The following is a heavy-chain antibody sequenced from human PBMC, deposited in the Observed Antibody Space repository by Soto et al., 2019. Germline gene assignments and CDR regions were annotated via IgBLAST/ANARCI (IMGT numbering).Heavy chain of an antibody. CDR3: AKKYYRDSFDFLLFDY. CDR1: GFTFSTYA. J-gene: IGHJ4*02. Sequence: PGGSLRLSCAASGFTFSTYAMSWVRQAPGKGLEWVSAISGSGRTTYYADSVKGRFTISRDNSKNTLYLQMNSLRAEDTAVYYCAKKYYRDSFDFLLFDYWGQGTLVTVSS. CDR2: ISGSGRTT. D-gene: IGHD3-10*01. V-gene: IGHV3-23*01.